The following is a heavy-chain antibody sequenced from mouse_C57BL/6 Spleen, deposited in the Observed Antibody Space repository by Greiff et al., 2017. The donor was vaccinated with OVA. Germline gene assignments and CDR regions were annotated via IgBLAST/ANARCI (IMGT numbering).Heavy chain of an antibody. CDR2: INPSNGGT. CDR3: ARYGGTTIYAMDY. V-gene: IGHV1-53*01. J-gene: IGHJ4*01. CDR1: GYTFTSYW. D-gene: IGHD2-1*01. Sequence: VQLQQPGAELVKPGASVKLSCKASGYTFTSYWMHWVKQRPGQGLEWIGNINPSNGGTNYNEKFKSKATLTVDKSSSTAYMQLSSLTSEDSAVYYCARYGGTTIYAMDYWGQGTSVTVSS.